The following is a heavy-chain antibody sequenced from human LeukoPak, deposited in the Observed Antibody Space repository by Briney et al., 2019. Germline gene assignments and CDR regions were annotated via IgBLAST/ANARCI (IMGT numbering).Heavy chain of an antibody. D-gene: IGHD3-22*01. CDR2: ISAYNGNA. V-gene: IGHV1-18*01. J-gene: IGHJ4*02. CDR3: AKDLRASSSGLFDY. CDR1: GYTFSPYG. Sequence: ASVKASCKASGYTFSPYGISWVRQAPGHGLEWMGWISAYNGNAKYAQTLQGRVTMTTDTSTSTAYMELRSLRSDDTAVYYCAKDLRASSSGLFDYWGQGTLVTVSS.